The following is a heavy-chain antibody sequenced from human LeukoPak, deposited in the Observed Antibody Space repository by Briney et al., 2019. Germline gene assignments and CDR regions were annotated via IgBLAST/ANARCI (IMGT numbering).Heavy chain of an antibody. Sequence: ASVKVSCKASGYTFTSYGISWVRQAPGQGLEWMGWMNPNSGNTGYAQKFQGRVTMTRNTSISTAYMELSSLRSEDTAVYYCARSPYTAILEWYFDYWGQGTLVTVSS. J-gene: IGHJ4*02. V-gene: IGHV1-8*02. CDR2: MNPNSGNT. CDR1: GYTFTSYG. CDR3: ARSPYTAILEWYFDY. D-gene: IGHD5-18*01.